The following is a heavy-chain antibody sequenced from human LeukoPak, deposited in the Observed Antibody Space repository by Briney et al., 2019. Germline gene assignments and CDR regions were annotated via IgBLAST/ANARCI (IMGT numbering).Heavy chain of an antibody. CDR1: VYTFTGYY. V-gene: IGHV1-2*06. J-gene: IGHJ4*02. D-gene: IGHD6-19*01. CDR3: VAVAVNFDS. CDR2: INPNSGGT. Sequence: ASVKVSCKSSVYTFTGYYMHWVRQPPAQGLEWMGRINPNSGGTNYAQKFQGRVTMTSDTAISRAYMELGRLRSADTAVYYCVAVAVNFDSWGQGTLVTVSS.